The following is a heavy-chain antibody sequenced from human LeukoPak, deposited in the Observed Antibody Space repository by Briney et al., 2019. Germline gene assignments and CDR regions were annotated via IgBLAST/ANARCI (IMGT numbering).Heavy chain of an antibody. J-gene: IGHJ4*02. CDR1: GFTFSTYE. Sequence: GGSLRLSCAASGFTFSTYEMNWVRQAPGKGLEWVSYISSGDNIMFYADSVKGRFIISRDNAKNSLYLQMNSLRAEDTAVYYCARGVTLDYWGQGTLVTVSS. CDR2: ISSGDNIM. D-gene: IGHD2-21*02. CDR3: ARGVTLDY. V-gene: IGHV3-48*03.